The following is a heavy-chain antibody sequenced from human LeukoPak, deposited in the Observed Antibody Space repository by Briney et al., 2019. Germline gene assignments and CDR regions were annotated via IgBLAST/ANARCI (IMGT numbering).Heavy chain of an antibody. CDR1: GGTFISYA. D-gene: IGHD1-26*01. CDR2: IIPIFGTA. Sequence: SVKVSCKASGGTFISYAISWVRQAPGQGLEWMGGIIPIFGTANYAQKFQGRVTITADESTSTAYMELSSLRSEDTAVYYCARYVYSYSGSYFTSGGAFDIWGQGTMVTVSS. J-gene: IGHJ3*02. CDR3: ARYVYSYSGSYFTSGGAFDI. V-gene: IGHV1-69*13.